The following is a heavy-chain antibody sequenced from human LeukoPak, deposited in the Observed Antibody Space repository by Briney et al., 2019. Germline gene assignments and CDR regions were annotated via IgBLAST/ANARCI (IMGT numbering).Heavy chain of an antibody. Sequence: GGSLRLSRAASGFTFSSYWMSWVRQAPGKGLEWVANIKQDGSEKYYVDSVKGRFTISRDNAKNSLYLQMNSLRAEDTAVYYCARGPNLVVYAIWFDPWGQGTLVTVSS. D-gene: IGHD2-8*02. CDR2: IKQDGSEK. CDR1: GFTFSSYW. V-gene: IGHV3-7*04. CDR3: ARGPNLVVYAIWFDP. J-gene: IGHJ5*02.